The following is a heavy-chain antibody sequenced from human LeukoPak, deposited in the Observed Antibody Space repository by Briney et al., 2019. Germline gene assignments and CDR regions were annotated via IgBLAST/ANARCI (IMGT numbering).Heavy chain of an antibody. CDR3: ARASFNVVFGNWSDP. V-gene: IGHV4-39*01. J-gene: IGHJ5*02. CDR2: VYYSGST. Sequence: SETLSLTCTVSSGSIGSSSNYWGWIRQAPGKGREWIGNVYYSGSTFYNPSLKSRVTISVDTSKNQFSLKLRSVTAADTAIYYCARASFNVVFGNWSDPWGQGTLVTVSS. D-gene: IGHD2-8*01. CDR1: SGSIGSSSNY.